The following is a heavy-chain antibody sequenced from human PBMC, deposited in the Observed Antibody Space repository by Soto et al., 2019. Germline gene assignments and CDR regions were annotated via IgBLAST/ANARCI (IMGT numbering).Heavy chain of an antibody. CDR1: GGTFSSYA. J-gene: IGHJ6*02. V-gene: IGHV1-69*13. D-gene: IGHD5-12*01. CDR2: IIPIFGTA. Sequence: SVKVSCKASGGTFSSYAISWVRQAPGQRLEWMGGIIPIFGTANYAQKFQGRVTITADESTSTAYMELSSLRSEDTAVYYCARGLPRGYSGYDSNYYYYYGMDVWGQGTTVTVSS. CDR3: ARGLPRGYSGYDSNYYYYYGMDV.